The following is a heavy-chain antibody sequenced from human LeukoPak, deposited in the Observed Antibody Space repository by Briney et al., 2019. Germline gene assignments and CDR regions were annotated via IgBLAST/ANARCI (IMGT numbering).Heavy chain of an antibody. V-gene: IGHV4-4*07. Sequence: SETLSLTCTVSGGSISSYYWSWIRQPAGKGLEWIGRIYTSGSTNYNPSLKSRVTMSVDTSKNQFSLKLSSVTAADTAVYYCARDRACSGGSCYLIGSGWFDPWGQGTLVTVSS. J-gene: IGHJ5*02. CDR3: ARDRACSGGSCYLIGSGWFDP. CDR2: IYTSGST. CDR1: GGSISSYY. D-gene: IGHD2-15*01.